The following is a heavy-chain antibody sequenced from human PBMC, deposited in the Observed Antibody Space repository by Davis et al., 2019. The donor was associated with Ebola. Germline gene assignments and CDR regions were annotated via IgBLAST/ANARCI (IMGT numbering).Heavy chain of an antibody. J-gene: IGHJ4*02. Sequence: SCKASGGTFSSYAISWVRQAPGKGLEWVANIKQDGSEKYYVDSVKGRFTISRDNAKNSLYLQMNSLRAEDTAVYYCARDYRSGSYRDYWGQGTLVTVSS. V-gene: IGHV3-7*03. CDR1: GGTFSSYA. D-gene: IGHD1-26*01. CDR3: ARDYRSGSYRDY. CDR2: IKQDGSEK.